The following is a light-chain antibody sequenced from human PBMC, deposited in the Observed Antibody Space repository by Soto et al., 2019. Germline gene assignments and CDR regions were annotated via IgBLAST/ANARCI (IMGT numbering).Light chain of an antibody. J-gene: IGLJ3*02. CDR2: MNN. CDR1: SSNSGSNY. CDR3: AAWDDSLSGWV. V-gene: IGLV1-47*01. Sequence: QSVLTQPPSASATPGQRVTISCSGSSSNSGSNYVYWYQQFPGTAPKLLISMNNQRPSGVPARFSGSKSGASASLAISGLRSEDEAEYYCAAWDDSLSGWVFGGGTKVTVL.